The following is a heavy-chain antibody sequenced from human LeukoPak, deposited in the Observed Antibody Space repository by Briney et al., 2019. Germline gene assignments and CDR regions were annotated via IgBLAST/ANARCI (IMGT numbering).Heavy chain of an antibody. CDR2: IPYDGSNK. V-gene: IGHV3-30*18. D-gene: IGHD5-12*01. J-gene: IGHJ4*02. CDR3: AKGSNRGVATIDY. CDR1: GFTFSSYG. Sequence: PGGSLRLSCAASGFTFSSYGMHWVRQAPGKGLDWVAVIPYDGSNKYYADSVKGRFTISRDNSKNTLFLQMNSLRAEDTAVYYCAKGSNRGVATIDYWGQGTLVTVSS.